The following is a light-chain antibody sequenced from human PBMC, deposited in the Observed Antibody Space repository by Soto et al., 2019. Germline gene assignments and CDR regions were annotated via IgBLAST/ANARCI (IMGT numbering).Light chain of an antibody. CDR3: SPFAGGGNPVL. CDR1: SSDVGGYNY. Sequence: QSVLTQPPSASGSLGQSVTISCTGTSSDVGGYNYVSWHQQHPGKAPKVMIYEVTKRPPGVPDRFSGSKSGNTASLTVSGLQAEDEADYYCSPFAGGGNPVLLGGGTKVTV. J-gene: IGLJ2*01. V-gene: IGLV2-8*01. CDR2: EVT.